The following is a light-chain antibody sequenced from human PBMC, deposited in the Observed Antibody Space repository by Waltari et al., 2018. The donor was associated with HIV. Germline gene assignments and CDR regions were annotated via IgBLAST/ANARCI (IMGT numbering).Light chain of an antibody. CDR1: SSSIGSNT. CDR3: AAWDDSLNGFWV. V-gene: IGLV1-44*01. Sequence: QSVLTQPPSASGTPGQRVTISCSGSSSSIGSNTVNWFQQLPGTAPKLIIYSNNQRPSGVPDRFSGSKSGTSASLAISGLQSEDEADYYCAAWDDSLNGFWVFGGGTKLTVL. J-gene: IGLJ3*02. CDR2: SNN.